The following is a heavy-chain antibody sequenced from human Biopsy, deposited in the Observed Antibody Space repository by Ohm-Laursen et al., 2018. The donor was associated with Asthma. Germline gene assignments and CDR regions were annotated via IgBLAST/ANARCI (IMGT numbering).Heavy chain of an antibody. CDR2: IYYSGTT. CDR1: GDALSTSGSY. J-gene: IGHJ6*02. V-gene: IGHV4-39*01. CDR3: VRGSSSWHNGPLHYYYALDV. Sequence: GTLSLICIVSGDALSTSGSYGAWIRQPPGKGLEWIGSIYYSGTTYYNPSLKSRVTVSADIFKNQFSLILPSVTGADTALYYCVRGSSSWHNGPLHYYYALDVWGQGTPVTVSS. D-gene: IGHD6-13*01.